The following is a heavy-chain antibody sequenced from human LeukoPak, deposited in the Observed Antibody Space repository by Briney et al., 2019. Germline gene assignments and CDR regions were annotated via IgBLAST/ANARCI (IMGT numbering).Heavy chain of an antibody. CDR1: GGSMNGYY. CDR2: IHYSGST. J-gene: IGHJ4*02. V-gene: IGHV4-59*01. CDR3: ARGDATYFDS. D-gene: IGHD3-16*01. Sequence: SETLSLTCTVSGGSMNGYYWSWVRQPPGKGLEWIGYIHYSGSTNYNPSLKSRVSISVDTSKKQFSLRPTSVTAADTAVYYCARGDATYFDSWGQGTLVTVSS.